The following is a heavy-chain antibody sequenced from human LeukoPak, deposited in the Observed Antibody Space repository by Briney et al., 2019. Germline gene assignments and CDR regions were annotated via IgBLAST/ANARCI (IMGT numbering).Heavy chain of an antibody. CDR3: AREDIVVVPAAANYYYYYGMDV. CDR1: GIIFSDYY. D-gene: IGHD2-2*01. V-gene: IGHV3-11*01. J-gene: IGHJ6*02. Sequence: GGSLRLSCAASGIIFSDYYMSWIRQAPGKGLEWISYVSDSGSTKYYADSVKGRFTISRDNDKNSLYLQMNSLRAEDTAVYYCAREDIVVVPAAANYYYYYGMDVWGQGTTVTVSS. CDR2: VSDSGSTK.